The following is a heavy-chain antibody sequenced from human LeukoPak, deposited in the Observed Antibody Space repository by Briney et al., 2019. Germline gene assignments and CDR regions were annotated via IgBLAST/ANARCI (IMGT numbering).Heavy chain of an antibody. D-gene: IGHD1-26*01. CDR2: IYYSGST. Sequence: PSETLSLTCTVSGGSISSYYWSWIRQPPGKGLEWIGYIYYSGSTNYNPSLKSRVTISDDTSKNQSSLKLSSVTAADTAVYYCARGVAGSGSTPNYWGQGTLVTVSS. J-gene: IGHJ4*02. V-gene: IGHV4-59*01. CDR3: ARGVAGSGSTPNY. CDR1: GGSISSYY.